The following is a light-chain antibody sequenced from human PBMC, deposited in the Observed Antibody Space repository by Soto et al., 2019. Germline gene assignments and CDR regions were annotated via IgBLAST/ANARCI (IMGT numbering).Light chain of an antibody. CDR2: GAS. V-gene: IGKV3-20*01. CDR1: QSVGNSY. Sequence: EIVLTQSPGTLSLSPGERATLSCRASQSVGNSYLAWYQQKPGQAPRLPIYGASGRATGIPDRFSGSGSGTDFTLTISRLEPEDFAVYYCQQYGSSPYTFGQGTKLEI. CDR3: QQYGSSPYT. J-gene: IGKJ2*01.